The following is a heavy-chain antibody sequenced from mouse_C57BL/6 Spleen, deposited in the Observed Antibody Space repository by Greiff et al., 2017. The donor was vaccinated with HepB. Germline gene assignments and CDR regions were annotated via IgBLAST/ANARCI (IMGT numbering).Heavy chain of an antibody. Sequence: VQLQQSGAELAKPGASVKLSCKASGYTFTSYWMHWVKQRPGQGLEWIGYINPSSGYTKYNQKFKDKATLTADKSSSTAYMQLSSLPSEDSAVYDGARGDGSSSRFAYWGQGTLVTVSA. J-gene: IGHJ3*01. V-gene: IGHV1-7*01. CDR1: GYTFTSYW. D-gene: IGHD1-1*01. CDR3: ARGDGSSSRFAY. CDR2: INPSSGYT.